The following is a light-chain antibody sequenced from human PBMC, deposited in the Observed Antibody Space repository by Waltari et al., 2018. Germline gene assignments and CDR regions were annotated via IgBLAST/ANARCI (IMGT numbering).Light chain of an antibody. Sequence: DIQLTQSPSFLSASVGDRVTITCRASQGISTSLAWYQQKSGKAPKLLIYVASTLQSGVPSRFSGSGSGTEFSLTISALQPEDFATYYCQQLYRYPLTFGGGTKVEI. CDR3: QQLYRYPLT. V-gene: IGKV1-9*01. CDR1: QGISTS. CDR2: VAS. J-gene: IGKJ4*01.